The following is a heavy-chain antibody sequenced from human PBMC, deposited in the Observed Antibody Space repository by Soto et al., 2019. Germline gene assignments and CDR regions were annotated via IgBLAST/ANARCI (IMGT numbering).Heavy chain of an antibody. CDR2: IIPIFGTA. CDR1: GGTFSSYA. D-gene: IGHD6-6*01. J-gene: IGHJ5*02. Sequence: QVQLVQSGAEVKKPGSSVKVSCKASGGTFSSYAISWVRQAPGQGLAWLGGIIPIFGTANYAQKFQGSVTITADESTSTAYMELSSLRSEDTAVYYCAGSLAAHAFFWFDPWGQGTLVTVSS. V-gene: IGHV1-69*01. CDR3: AGSLAAHAFFWFDP.